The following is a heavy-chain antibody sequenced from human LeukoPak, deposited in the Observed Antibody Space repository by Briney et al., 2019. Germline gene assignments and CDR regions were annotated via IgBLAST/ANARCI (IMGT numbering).Heavy chain of an antibody. V-gene: IGHV3-30*04. J-gene: IGHJ5*02. Sequence: GGSLRLSCAASGFTFSAYAMHWFRQAPGKGLEWLAVISPAENKNNHADSAKGRFTISRDNSKDTLYLQMNSLRAEDTAVYYCVPLAQILLNSFDPWGQGTLVTVSS. D-gene: IGHD2/OR15-2a*01. CDR3: VPLAQILLNSFDP. CDR1: GFTFSAYA. CDR2: ISPAENKN.